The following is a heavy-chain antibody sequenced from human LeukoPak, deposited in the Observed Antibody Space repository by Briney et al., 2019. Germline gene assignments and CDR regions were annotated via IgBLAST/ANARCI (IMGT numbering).Heavy chain of an antibody. CDR3: ARGVAMLVDDAFDI. Sequence: GESLKISCKGAGHSFTSYWIGWVRQMPGKGLEWMGIIYPGDSDTRYSPSFQGQVTISADKSISTAYLQWSSLKASDSAMYYCARGVAMLVDDAFDIWGQGTMVTVSS. D-gene: IGHD3-3*01. CDR2: IYPGDSDT. J-gene: IGHJ3*02. CDR1: GHSFTSYW. V-gene: IGHV5-51*01.